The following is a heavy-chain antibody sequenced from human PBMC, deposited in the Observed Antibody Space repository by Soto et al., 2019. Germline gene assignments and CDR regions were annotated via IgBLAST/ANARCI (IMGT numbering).Heavy chain of an antibody. Sequence: GGSLRLSCAASGFTFDDYTMHWVRQAPGKGLEWVSLISWDGGSTYYADPVKGRFTISRDNSKNSLYLQMNSLRTEDTALYYCAKDIQRSSSAIDYWGQGTLVTVSS. V-gene: IGHV3-43*01. CDR1: GFTFDDYT. CDR3: AKDIQRSSSAIDY. J-gene: IGHJ4*02. CDR2: ISWDGGST. D-gene: IGHD6-6*01.